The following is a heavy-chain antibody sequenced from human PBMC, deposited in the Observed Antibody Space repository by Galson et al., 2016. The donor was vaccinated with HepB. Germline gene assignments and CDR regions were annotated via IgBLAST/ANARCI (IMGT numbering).Heavy chain of an antibody. V-gene: IGHV3-64*01. D-gene: IGHD2-8*02. CDR3: ARDLLHCSGGVCLSFGMDV. Sequence: SLRLSCAASGFSLSGYAMNWVRQAPGKGLEYVSGISSSGNGTFYANSVKGRFIISRDNSENTVYLQMDSLRREDTGVYYCARDLLHCSGGVCLSFGMDVWGKGTTVTVSS. J-gene: IGHJ6*04. CDR2: ISSSGNGT. CDR1: GFSLSGYA.